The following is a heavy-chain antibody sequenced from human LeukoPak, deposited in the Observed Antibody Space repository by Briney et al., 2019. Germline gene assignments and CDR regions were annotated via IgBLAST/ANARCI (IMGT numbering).Heavy chain of an antibody. V-gene: IGHV4-59*01. D-gene: IGHD3-3*01. CDR1: GGSISSYY. Sequence: SETLSLTCTVSGGSISSYYWSWIPQPPGKGLEWVRYIHYSGSTNYNPSLKSRVTISVDTSKNQFSLKLSSVTAADTAVYYCARGYDFWSGYYGYGGQGTLVTVSA. CDR2: IHYSGST. J-gene: IGHJ4*02. CDR3: ARGYDFWSGYYGY.